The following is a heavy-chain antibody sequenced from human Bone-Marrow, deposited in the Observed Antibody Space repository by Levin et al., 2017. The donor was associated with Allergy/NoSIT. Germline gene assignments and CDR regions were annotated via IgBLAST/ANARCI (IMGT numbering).Heavy chain of an antibody. V-gene: IGHV3-23*01. CDR2: ISGSGGST. CDR1: GFTFSSYA. J-gene: IGHJ4*02. CDR3: AKSVVAATLYYFDY. D-gene: IGHD2-15*01. Sequence: GESLKISCAASGFTFSSYAMSWVRQAPGKGLEWVSAISGSGGSTYYADSVKGRFTISRDNSKNTLYLQMNSLRAEDTAVYYCAKSVVAATLYYFDYWGQGTLVTVSS.